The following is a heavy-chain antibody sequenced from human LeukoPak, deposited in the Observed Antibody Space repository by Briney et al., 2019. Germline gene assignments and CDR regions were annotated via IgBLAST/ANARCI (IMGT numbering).Heavy chain of an antibody. CDR2: IKQDGSEK. Sequence: HTGGSLRLSCAASGSTFSSYWMSWVRQAPGKGLEWVANIKQDGSEKYYVDSVKGRFTISRDNAKNSLYLQMNSLRAEDTAVYYCARAYCSGGSCYPGPYFDYWGQGTLVTVSS. D-gene: IGHD2-15*01. CDR1: GSTFSSYW. V-gene: IGHV3-7*01. CDR3: ARAYCSGGSCYPGPYFDY. J-gene: IGHJ4*02.